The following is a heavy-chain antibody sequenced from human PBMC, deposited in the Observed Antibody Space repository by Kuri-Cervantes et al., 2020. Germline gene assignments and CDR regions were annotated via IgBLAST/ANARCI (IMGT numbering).Heavy chain of an antibody. V-gene: IGHV3-30-3*02. CDR2: ISYDGGTK. D-gene: IGHD2-15*01. CDR3: AKNRDYCPGGSCYPYWHFDL. J-gene: IGHJ2*01. Sequence: GGSLRLSCAASGFTFSSFAMHWVRQAPGKGLKWVSVISYDGGTKYYVDSVKDRFTISRDNSKATLYLHMNSLRAEDTAIYYCAKNRDYCPGGSCYPYWHFDLWGRGALVTVSS. CDR1: GFTFSSFA.